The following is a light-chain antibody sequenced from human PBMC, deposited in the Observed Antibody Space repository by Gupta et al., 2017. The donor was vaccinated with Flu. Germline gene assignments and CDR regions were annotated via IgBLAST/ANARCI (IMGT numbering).Light chain of an antibody. V-gene: IGKV1-39*01. CDR2: AAS. Sequence: DIQMTQSPSSLSASVGDRVTIPCWASQSISSYGNWYQQKPGKAPKLLIYAASSLQSGVPSRFSGSGSGTDFTLTVSSLQPEDFATYYCQQSYSTPLTFGGGTKVEIK. CDR1: QSISSY. CDR3: QQSYSTPLT. J-gene: IGKJ4*01.